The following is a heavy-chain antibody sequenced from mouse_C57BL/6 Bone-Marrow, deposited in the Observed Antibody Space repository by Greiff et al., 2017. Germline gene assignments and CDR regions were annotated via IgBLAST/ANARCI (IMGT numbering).Heavy chain of an antibody. D-gene: IGHD1-1*01. Sequence: QVQLQQPGAELVKPGASVKLSCKASGSTFTSYWMHWVKQRPGQGLEWIGLIHPNSGSTNYNEKFKSKATLTVDKSSSTAYMQLSSLTSEDSAVYYCARSSYYGSSYGFAYWGQGTLVTVSA. V-gene: IGHV1-64*01. CDR2: IHPNSGST. CDR3: ARSSYYGSSYGFAY. CDR1: GSTFTSYW. J-gene: IGHJ3*01.